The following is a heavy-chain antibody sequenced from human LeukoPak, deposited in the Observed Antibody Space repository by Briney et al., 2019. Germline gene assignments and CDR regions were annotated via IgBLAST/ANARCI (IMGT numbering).Heavy chain of an antibody. CDR3: ARRGSGYDAYDI. CDR2: IRYDGSIK. D-gene: IGHD5-12*01. CDR1: GFTFSSYG. V-gene: IGHV3-30*02. J-gene: IGHJ3*02. Sequence: PGGSLRLSCAASGFTFSSYGMHWVRQAPGKGLEWVTFIRYDGSIKYYADSVKGRFTISRDNAKKSLYLQMNSLRAEDTAVYYCARRGSGYDAYDIWGQGTMVTVSS.